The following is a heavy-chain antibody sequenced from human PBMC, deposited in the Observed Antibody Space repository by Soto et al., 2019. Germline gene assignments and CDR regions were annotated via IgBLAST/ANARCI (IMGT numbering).Heavy chain of an antibody. D-gene: IGHD3-10*01. CDR1: GFTFSSYS. Sequence: GGSLRLSCAASGFTFSSYSMNWVRQAPGKGLEWVSSISSSSYIYYADSVKGRFTISRDNAKNSLYLQMNSLRAEDTAVYYCARGMVRGVIDYWGQGTLVTFSS. CDR3: ARGMVRGVIDY. V-gene: IGHV3-21*01. J-gene: IGHJ4*02. CDR2: ISSSSYI.